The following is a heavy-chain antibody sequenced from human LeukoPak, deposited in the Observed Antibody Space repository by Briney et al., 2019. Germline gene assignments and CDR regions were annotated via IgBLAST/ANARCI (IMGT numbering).Heavy chain of an antibody. Sequence: ASVTVSCKASGYTFTSYAMNWVRQAPGQGFEWMGWINTNTGNPTYAQGFTGRFVFSLDTSVSTAYLQISSLKAEDTAVYYCARDGLRFLEWLLSQNNWFDPWGQGTLVTVSS. J-gene: IGHJ5*02. CDR1: GYTFTSYA. V-gene: IGHV7-4-1*02. CDR3: ARDGLRFLEWLLSQNNWFDP. CDR2: INTNTGNP. D-gene: IGHD3-3*01.